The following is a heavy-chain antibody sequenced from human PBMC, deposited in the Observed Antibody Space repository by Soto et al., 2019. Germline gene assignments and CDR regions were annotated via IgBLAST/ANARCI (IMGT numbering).Heavy chain of an antibody. J-gene: IGHJ4*02. CDR3: AKLPTRYCSSTSCSDY. D-gene: IGHD2-2*01. CDR2: INAGNGNT. Sequence: ASVKVSCKASGYTFTSYAMHWVRQAPGQRLEWMGWINAGNGNTKYSQKFQGRVTITRDTSASTAYMELSSLRTEDTAVYYCAKLPTRYCSSTSCSDYWGQGTLVTVSS. V-gene: IGHV1-3*01. CDR1: GYTFTSYA.